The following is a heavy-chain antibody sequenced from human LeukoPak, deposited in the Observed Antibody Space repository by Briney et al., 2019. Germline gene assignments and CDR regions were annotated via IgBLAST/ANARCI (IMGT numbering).Heavy chain of an antibody. D-gene: IGHD2-15*01. V-gene: IGHV1-8*01. CDR1: GYTFTSYD. Sequence: ASVKVSCKASGYTFTSYDINWVRQATGQGLEWMGWMNPNSGNTGYAQKFQGRVTMTRNTSISTAYMELSSLRSEDTAVYYCARGLGYCSGGSCYSDYWGQGTLVTVSS. CDR2: MNPNSGNT. J-gene: IGHJ4*02. CDR3: ARGLGYCSGGSCYSDY.